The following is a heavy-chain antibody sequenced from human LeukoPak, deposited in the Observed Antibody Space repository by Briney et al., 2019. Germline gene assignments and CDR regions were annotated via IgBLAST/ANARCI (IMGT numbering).Heavy chain of an antibody. Sequence: SETLPLTCAVSGGPISTYYWIWIRQPPGKGLEWIGYIYYSGSTNYNPSLKSRLTISVDTSKNQFSLKLSSVTAADTAVYYCARDQGSGIWDTALVNWGQGTLVTVSA. V-gene: IGHV4-59*01. D-gene: IGHD5-18*01. CDR3: ARDQGSGIWDTALVN. CDR1: GGPISTYY. J-gene: IGHJ4*02. CDR2: IYYSGST.